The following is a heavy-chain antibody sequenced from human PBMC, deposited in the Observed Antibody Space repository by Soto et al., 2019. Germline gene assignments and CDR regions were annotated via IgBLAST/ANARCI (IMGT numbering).Heavy chain of an antibody. J-gene: IGHJ4*02. D-gene: IGHD3-16*01. V-gene: IGHV3-66*01. Sequence: VGSLRLSCTVSGIIVRFNHITWVRQAPGKGLEWVSVIYVGGETYYADSVKGRFTVSRDNAKNIVFLEMNNLRVEDMAVYYCSREKPATQAEGERSDYWGQGTLVTVSS. CDR1: GIIVRFNH. CDR3: SREKPATQAEGERSDY. CDR2: IYVGGET.